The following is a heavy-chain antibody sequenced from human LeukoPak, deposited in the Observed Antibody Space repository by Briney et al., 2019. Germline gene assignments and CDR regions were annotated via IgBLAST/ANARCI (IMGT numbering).Heavy chain of an antibody. D-gene: IGHD3-22*01. CDR1: AYTFTAYY. CDR2: INPNTGGT. CDR3: AKAGYYDCSGSAGFQQ. J-gene: IGHJ1*01. V-gene: IGHV1-2*02. Sequence: GASVKVSCKASAYTFTAYYMHWVRQAPGQGLEWMGWINPNTGGTNYAQKFQGRVNMTRDTSISTAYMELSRLRSDDTTVYYCAKAGYYDCSGSAGFQQWGEGTLVTVSS.